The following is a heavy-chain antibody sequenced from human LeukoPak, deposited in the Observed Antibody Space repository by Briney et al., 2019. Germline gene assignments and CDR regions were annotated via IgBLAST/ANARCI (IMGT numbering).Heavy chain of an antibody. V-gene: IGHV4-4*07. CDR1: DTSINTYY. J-gene: IGHJ4*02. CDR3: AFWDYDILTGPRGLARDDY. Sequence: PSETLSLTCTVSDTSINTYYWSWIRQPAGKGLEWIGHIYTTGTTNYNPSLKSRVTISVDTSKNQFSLKLSSVTAEDTAVYYCAFWDYDILTGPRGLARDDYWGQGTLVTVSS. CDR2: IYTTGTT. D-gene: IGHD3-9*01.